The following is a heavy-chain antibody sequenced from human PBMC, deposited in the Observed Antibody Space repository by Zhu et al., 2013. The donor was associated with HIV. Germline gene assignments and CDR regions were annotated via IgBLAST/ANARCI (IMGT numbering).Heavy chain of an antibody. V-gene: IGHV1-69*01. CDR2: IIPLFGTS. CDR1: GGTLNTYA. J-gene: IGHJ4*02. CDR3: ATAELVDCGGDCYSGWN. Sequence: QVQLVQSGAEVKKPGSSVKVPCKASGGTLNTYAFSWVRQAPGQGLEWVGGIIPLFGTSNYARKFQGRAKITADDSTGTAYMDLSSLRSEDTAIYYCATAELVDCGGDCYSGWNWGQGTLVTVSS. D-gene: IGHD2-21*02.